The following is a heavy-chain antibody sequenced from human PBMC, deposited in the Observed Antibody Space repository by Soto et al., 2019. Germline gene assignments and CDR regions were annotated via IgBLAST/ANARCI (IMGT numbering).Heavy chain of an antibody. D-gene: IGHD3-10*01. V-gene: IGHV1-69*13. CDR2: IIPIFGTA. J-gene: IGHJ6*02. Sequence: ASVKVSCKASGGTFSSYAISWVRQAPGQGLEWMGGIIPIFGTANYAQKFQGRVTITADESTSTAYMELSSLRSEDTAVHYCARCGRNGSGSSYYYYYGMDVWGQGTTVTVSS. CDR1: GGTFSSYA. CDR3: ARCGRNGSGSSYYYYYGMDV.